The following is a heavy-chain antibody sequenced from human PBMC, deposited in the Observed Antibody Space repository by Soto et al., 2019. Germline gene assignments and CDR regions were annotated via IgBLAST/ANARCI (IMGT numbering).Heavy chain of an antibody. Sequence: QVQLQESGPGLVKPSQTLSLTCTVSGGSISSGGYYWSWIRQHPGKGLEWIGYIYYSGSTYYNPSLNSRVTISVDTYKNQFSLKLSSVTAADTAVYYCARDPGYCSGGSCYSVRKAFDIWGQGTMVTVSS. CDR1: GGSISSGGYY. CDR2: IYYSGST. V-gene: IGHV4-31*03. CDR3: ARDPGYCSGGSCYSVRKAFDI. J-gene: IGHJ3*02. D-gene: IGHD2-15*01.